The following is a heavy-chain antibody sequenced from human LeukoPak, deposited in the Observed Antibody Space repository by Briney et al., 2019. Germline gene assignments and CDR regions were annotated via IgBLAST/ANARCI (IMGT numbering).Heavy chain of an antibody. J-gene: IGHJ4*02. CDR2: IYYSGST. Sequence: SETLSLTCIVSGGSISSYYWSWIRQPPGKGLEWIGCIYYSGSTNYNPSLKSRVTISVDTSKNQFSLKLSSVTAADTAVYYCARAAMVATFDYWGQGTLVTVSS. CDR3: ARAAMVATFDY. V-gene: IGHV4-59*01. D-gene: IGHD5-12*01. CDR1: GGSISSYY.